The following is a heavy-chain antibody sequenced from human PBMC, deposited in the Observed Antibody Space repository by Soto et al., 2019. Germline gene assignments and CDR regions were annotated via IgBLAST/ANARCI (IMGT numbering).Heavy chain of an antibody. V-gene: IGHV4-31*03. D-gene: IGHD4-4*01. CDR3: ARVQDYSRFYFDY. J-gene: IGHJ4*02. Sequence: KPSETLSLTCTVSGGSISSGGYYWSWIRQHPGKGLEWIGYIYYSGSTYYNPSLKSRVTISVDTSKNQFSLKLSSVTAADTAVYYCARVQDYSRFYFDYWGQGTLVTVSS. CDR2: IYYSGST. CDR1: GGSISSGGYY.